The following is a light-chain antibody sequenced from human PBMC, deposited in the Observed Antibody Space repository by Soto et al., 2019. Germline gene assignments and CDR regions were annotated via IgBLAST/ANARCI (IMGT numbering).Light chain of an antibody. CDR2: DAS. V-gene: IGKV1-5*01. J-gene: IGKJ1*01. CDR3: QHYYGFSRT. CDR1: QGIVRW. Sequence: DIQMTQSLSTLSATEGDKVTITCRASQGIVRWLAWYQQKPGKAPKLPIDDASSLGSGVPSRFSGSGAGTEFTLTINSLQPDDCATDYSQHYYGFSRTFGQGTRV.